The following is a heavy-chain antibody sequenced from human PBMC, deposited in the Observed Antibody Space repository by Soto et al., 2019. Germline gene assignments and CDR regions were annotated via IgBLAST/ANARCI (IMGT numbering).Heavy chain of an antibody. Sequence: GGSLRLSCAASGFTFSSYWMSWVRQAPGKGLEWVANIKQDGSEKYYVDSVKGRFTISRDNAKNSLYLQMNSLRAEDTAVYYCARDLEYSSSSAYYYYGMDVWGQGTTVTVSS. CDR2: IKQDGSEK. CDR1: GFTFSSYW. J-gene: IGHJ6*02. CDR3: ARDLEYSSSSAYYYYGMDV. V-gene: IGHV3-7*05. D-gene: IGHD6-6*01.